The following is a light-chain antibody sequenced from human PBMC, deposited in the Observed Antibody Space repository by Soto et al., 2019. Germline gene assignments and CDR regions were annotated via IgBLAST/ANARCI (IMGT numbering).Light chain of an antibody. CDR2: DAS. J-gene: IGKJ2*01. V-gene: IGKV1-5*01. CDR3: QQYNSYSTYT. Sequence: DIQMTQSPSTLSASVGDRVTITCRASQSISNWLAWYQQKPGKAPKLLIYDASSLESGVPSRFSGSGSGTEFTLTISSLQPDDFATYYCQQYNSYSTYTFGQGTKVDIK. CDR1: QSISNW.